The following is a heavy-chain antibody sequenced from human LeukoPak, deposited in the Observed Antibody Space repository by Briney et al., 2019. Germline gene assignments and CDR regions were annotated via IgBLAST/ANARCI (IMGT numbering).Heavy chain of an antibody. D-gene: IGHD5-12*01. CDR3: AKLHGYTDPDY. V-gene: IGHV3-9*01. CDR1: GFTFDDYA. J-gene: IGHJ4*02. CDR2: ISWNSGSI. Sequence: PGGPLRLSCAASGFTFDDYAMHWVRQAPGKGLEWVSGISWNSGSIGYADSVKGRFTISRDNAKNSLYLQMNSLRTEDTALYYCAKLHGYTDPDYWGQGTLVTVSS.